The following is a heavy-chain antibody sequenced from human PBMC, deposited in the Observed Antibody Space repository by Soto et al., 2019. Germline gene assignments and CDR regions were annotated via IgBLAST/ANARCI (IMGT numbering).Heavy chain of an antibody. CDR1: GFTVSSNY. V-gene: IGHV3-53*01. CDR2: IYSGGST. Sequence: EVQLVESGGGLIQPGGSLRLSCAASGFTVSSNYMSWVRQAPGKGLEWVSVIYSGGSTYYADSVKGRFTISRDNSKNTLYLQMNSLRAEDTAVYYCARDMYSSSWYVFYGMDVWGQGTTVTVSS. J-gene: IGHJ6*02. CDR3: ARDMYSSSWYVFYGMDV. D-gene: IGHD6-13*01.